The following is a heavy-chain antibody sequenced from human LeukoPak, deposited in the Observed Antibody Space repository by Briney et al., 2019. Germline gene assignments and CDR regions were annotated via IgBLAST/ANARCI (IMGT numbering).Heavy chain of an antibody. CDR2: ISSSRSTI. CDR3: ARDQGITIFGVVLHWFDP. J-gene: IGHJ5*02. V-gene: IGHV3-48*04. CDR1: GFTFSSYS. D-gene: IGHD3-3*01. Sequence: GGSLRLSCSASGFTFSSYSMNWVRQAPGKGLEWVSYISSSRSTIYYADSVKGRFTISRDNAKNSLYLQMNSLRAEDTAVYYCARDQGITIFGVVLHWFDPWGQGTLVTVSS.